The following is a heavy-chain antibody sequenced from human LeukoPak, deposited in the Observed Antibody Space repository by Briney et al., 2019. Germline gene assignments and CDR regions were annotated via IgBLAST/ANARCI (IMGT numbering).Heavy chain of an antibody. D-gene: IGHD6-13*01. CDR2: INWDGGST. V-gene: IGHV3-43*01. CDR3: TKDLGKVIAAAGTSGFDT. J-gene: IGHJ4*01. Sequence: GGSLRLSCAASGFNFQDYTMHWVRQPPGKGLEWVALINWDGGSTYYGDSVKGRFTISRDTSKNALYLQMHSLRSEDTALYYCTKDLGKVIAAAGTSGFDTWGRGTLVTVSS. CDR1: GFNFQDYT.